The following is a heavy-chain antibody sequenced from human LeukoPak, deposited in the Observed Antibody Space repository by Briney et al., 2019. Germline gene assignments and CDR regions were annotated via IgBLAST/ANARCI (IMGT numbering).Heavy chain of an antibody. Sequence: GGSLRLSCAASGFTFSSYSMNWVRQAPGKGLEWVSSISSSSSYIYYADSVKGRFTISRDNSKNTLYLQMNSLRAEDTAVYYCAKPAGWYYDSSGYFNYWGQGILATVSS. V-gene: IGHV3-21*04. CDR2: ISSSSSYI. CDR1: GFTFSSYS. J-gene: IGHJ4*02. D-gene: IGHD3-22*01. CDR3: AKPAGWYYDSSGYFNY.